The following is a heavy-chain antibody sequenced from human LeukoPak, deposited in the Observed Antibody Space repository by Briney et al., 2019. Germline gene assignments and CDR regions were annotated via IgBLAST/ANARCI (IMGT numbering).Heavy chain of an antibody. J-gene: IGHJ4*02. Sequence: ASETLSPTCGVYDLPFSGYYWSWVRQSPERGLEWIGEINDRGLTNYNPSLKSRVTLSVDPSKKQFSLTLTSVAAADTAMYFCARDPTTLYNVAYYFDTWGQGTLVTVSS. D-gene: IGHD5/OR15-5a*01. CDR1: DLPFSGYY. CDR3: ARDPTTLYNVAYYFDT. CDR2: INDRGLT. V-gene: IGHV4-34*01.